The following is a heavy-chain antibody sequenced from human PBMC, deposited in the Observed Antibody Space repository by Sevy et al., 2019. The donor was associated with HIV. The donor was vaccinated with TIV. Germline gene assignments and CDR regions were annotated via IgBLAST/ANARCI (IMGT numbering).Heavy chain of an antibody. CDR1: GFTFSSYW. V-gene: IGHV3-7*01. Sequence: GGSLRLSCAASGFTFSSYWMSWVRQAPGKGLEWVANIKQDGSEKYYVDSVKGRFTISRDNAKNSLYLQMNSLRAEDTAVYYCAREGITMIVVVINYGMDVWGQWTTVTVSS. D-gene: IGHD3-22*01. CDR3: AREGITMIVVVINYGMDV. J-gene: IGHJ6*02. CDR2: IKQDGSEK.